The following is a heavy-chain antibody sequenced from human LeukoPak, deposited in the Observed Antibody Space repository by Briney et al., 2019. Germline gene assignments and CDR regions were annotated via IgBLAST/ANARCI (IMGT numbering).Heavy chain of an antibody. D-gene: IGHD3-9*01. CDR3: AKAPDYDVLTGTSFDY. CDR1: GFTFSSYA. V-gene: IGHV3-23*01. CDR2: ISGSGGST. Sequence: GGSLRLSCAASGFTFSSYAMSWVRQAPGKGLEWVSTISGSGGSTHYADPVKGRFTISRDNSKNTLYLQMNSLRAEDTAVYYCAKAPDYDVLTGTSFDYWGQGALVTVSS. J-gene: IGHJ4*02.